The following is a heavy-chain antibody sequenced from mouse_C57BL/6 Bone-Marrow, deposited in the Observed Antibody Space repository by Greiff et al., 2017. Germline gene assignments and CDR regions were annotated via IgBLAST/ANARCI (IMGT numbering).Heavy chain of an antibody. Sequence: QVQLQQSGAELARPGASVKLSCKASGYTFTSYGISWVKQRTGQGLEWIGEIYPRSGNTYYNEKFKGKATLTADKSSSTAYMELRSLTSEDSAVYFCARIGWLRRGFAYWGQGTLVTVSA. CDR3: ARIGWLRRGFAY. CDR2: IYPRSGNT. D-gene: IGHD2-2*01. J-gene: IGHJ3*01. CDR1: GYTFTSYG. V-gene: IGHV1-81*01.